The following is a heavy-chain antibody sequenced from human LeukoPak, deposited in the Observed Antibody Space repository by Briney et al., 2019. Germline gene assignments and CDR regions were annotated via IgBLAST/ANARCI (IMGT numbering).Heavy chain of an antibody. CDR1: GCTFTSSG. V-gene: IGHV1-18*01. J-gene: IGHJ4*02. CDR2: ISNYNGNT. Sequence: ASVKVSCKASGCTFTSSGISWVRQAPGQGLEWLAWISNYNGNTNYAQNLQGRVTVTADTSTSTAYMELRSLRSDDTAVYYCARDERRVASPPFDYWGQGTLVTVSS. CDR3: ARDERRVASPPFDY.